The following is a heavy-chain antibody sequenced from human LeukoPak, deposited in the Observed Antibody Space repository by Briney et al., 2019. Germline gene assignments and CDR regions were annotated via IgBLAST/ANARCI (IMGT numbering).Heavy chain of an antibody. CDR3: AKRGVVIRVILVGFHKAAYYFES. V-gene: IGHV3-23*01. J-gene: IGHJ4*02. Sequence: GGSLRLSCAASGFAVSAHYMTWVRQAPGKGLEWVAGISDSGGSTNYADSVKGRFTISRDNPKNTLYLQMDSLRAEDTAVYFCAKRGVVIRVILVGFHKAAYYFESWGQGALVTVSS. D-gene: IGHD3/OR15-3a*01. CDR1: GFAVSAHY. CDR2: ISDSGGST.